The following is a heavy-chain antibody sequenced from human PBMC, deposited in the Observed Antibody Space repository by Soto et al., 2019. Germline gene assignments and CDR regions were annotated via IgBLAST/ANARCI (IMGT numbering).Heavy chain of an antibody. J-gene: IGHJ4*02. V-gene: IGHV4-34*02. CDR1: GGSFSYSY. CDR2: ITPSKRI. CDR3: ASRSGWRDF. D-gene: IGHD6-25*01. Sequence: QVQLQQWGTGPLRPSETLSLTCAVSGGSFSYSYWSWIRQSSEKGLEWIGEITPSKRIFYNPSLESRVTISVHTSKSHFLLKLNSVPTAGTAVYYCASRSGWRDFWGQGTPVTVSS.